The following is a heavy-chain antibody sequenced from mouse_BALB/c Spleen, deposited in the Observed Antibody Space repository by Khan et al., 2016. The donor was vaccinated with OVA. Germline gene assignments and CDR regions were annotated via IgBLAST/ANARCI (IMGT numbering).Heavy chain of an antibody. CDR3: ARRRGSMDY. V-gene: IGHV1-85*01. J-gene: IGHJ4*01. CDR2: IFPGDDST. Sequence: QVRLQQSGTELVKPGASVKLSCKAYGYTFTNYDINWVRQRPEQGLERIGWIFPGDDSTKYNEKFKDKATLTTDKSSSTAYMQLSRLTSEDSAVYFCARRRGSMDYWGQGTSVTVSS. CDR1: GYTFTNYD.